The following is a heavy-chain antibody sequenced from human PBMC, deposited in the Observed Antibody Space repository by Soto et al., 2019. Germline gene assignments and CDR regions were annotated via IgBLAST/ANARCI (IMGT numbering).Heavy chain of an antibody. V-gene: IGHV4-31*03. J-gene: IGHJ4*02. CDR1: GGSDSSGDYY. D-gene: IGHD3-22*01. CDR2: IYYSGST. Sequence: QVQLQESGPGLVKPSQTLSLTCTVSGGSDSSGDYYWSWIRQHPGKGLEWIGNIYYSGSTYYTPSLKSRITMSLDTSKNQFSLKLSSVTAADTAVYYCARGRSYYDKSGYYHYYFDFWGQGTLVTVSS. CDR3: ARGRSYYDKSGYYHYYFDF.